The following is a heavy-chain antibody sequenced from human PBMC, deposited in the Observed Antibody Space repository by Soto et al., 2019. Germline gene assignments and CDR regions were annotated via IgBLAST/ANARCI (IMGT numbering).Heavy chain of an antibody. CDR1: GGSISSYY. CDR3: ARDQRNNWFDP. CDR2: IYYSGST. V-gene: IGHV4-59*01. Sequence: SETLSLTCTVSGGSISSYYWSWIRQPPGKGLEWIGFIYYSGSTNYNPSLKSRVTISVDTSKNQFSLKLSSVTAADTAVYYCARDQRNNWFDPWGQGTLVTVSS. J-gene: IGHJ5*02.